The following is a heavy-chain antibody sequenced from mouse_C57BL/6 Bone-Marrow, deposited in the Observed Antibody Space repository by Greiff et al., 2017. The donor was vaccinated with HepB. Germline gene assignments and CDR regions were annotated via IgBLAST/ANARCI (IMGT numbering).Heavy chain of an antibody. Sequence: EVQLQQSGPELVKPGASVKISCKASGYTFTDYYMNWVKQSHGKSLEWIGDINPNNGGTSYNQKFKGKATLTVDKSSSTAYMELRSLTSEDSAVYYCARAILRYYFDYWGQGTTLTVSS. CDR2: INPNNGGT. CDR3: ARAILRYYFDY. CDR1: GYTFTDYY. J-gene: IGHJ2*01. D-gene: IGHD1-1*01. V-gene: IGHV1-26*01.